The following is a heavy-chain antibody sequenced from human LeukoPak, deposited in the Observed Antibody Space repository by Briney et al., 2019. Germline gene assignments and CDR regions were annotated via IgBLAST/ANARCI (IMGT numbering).Heavy chain of an antibody. D-gene: IGHD1-14*01. CDR1: GFIFSSYA. CDR3: ARVRGHEPGKKPFSDY. J-gene: IGHJ4*02. CDR2: ISYDGSNK. V-gene: IGHV3-30-3*01. Sequence: GGSLRLSCEASGFIFSSYAMHWVRQAPGKGLEWVAVISYDGSNKYYADSVKGRFTISRDNSKNTLYLQMNSLRAEDTAVYYCARVRGHEPGKKPFSDYWGQGTLVTVSS.